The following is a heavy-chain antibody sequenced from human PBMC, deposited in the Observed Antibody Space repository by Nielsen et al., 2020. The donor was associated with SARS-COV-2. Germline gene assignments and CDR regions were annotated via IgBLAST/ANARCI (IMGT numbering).Heavy chain of an antibody. CDR1: GYSISSGYY. V-gene: IGHV4-38-2*02. Sequence: SETLSLTCTVSGYSISSGYYWGWIRQPPGKGLEWIGSIYYSGSTYYNPSLKSRVTISVDTSKNQFSLKLSSVTAADTAVYYCARRRIWFGESPHVWGKGTTVTVSS. CDR3: ARRRIWFGESPHV. D-gene: IGHD3-10*01. CDR2: IYYSGST. J-gene: IGHJ6*04.